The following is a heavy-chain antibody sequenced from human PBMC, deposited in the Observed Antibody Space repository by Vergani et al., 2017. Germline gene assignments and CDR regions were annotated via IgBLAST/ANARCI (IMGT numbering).Heavy chain of an antibody. Sequence: QLQLQESGPGLVKPSETLSLTCTVSGGSISSSSYYWGWIRQPPGKGLEWIGSIYYSGSTYYNPSLKSRVTISVDTSKNQFSLKLGSVTAADTAVYYCAKLTDIVVVPAAYWYFDLWGRGTLVTVSS. CDR3: AKLTDIVVVPAAYWYFDL. D-gene: IGHD2-2*01. J-gene: IGHJ2*01. V-gene: IGHV4-39*07. CDR1: GGSISSSSYY. CDR2: IYYSGST.